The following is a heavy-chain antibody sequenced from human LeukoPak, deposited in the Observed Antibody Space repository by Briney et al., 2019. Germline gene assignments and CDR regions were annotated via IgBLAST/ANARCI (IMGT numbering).Heavy chain of an antibody. Sequence: PSETLTLTCTVSGGSISSYYWSWIRQPPGKGLEWIGYIYYSGSTNYNPSLKSRVAISVDTSKNQFSLKLSSVTAADTAVYYCARYRYGSGSRYFDYWGQGTLGTVSS. CDR2: IYYSGST. CDR1: GGSISSYY. J-gene: IGHJ4*02. V-gene: IGHV4-59*01. D-gene: IGHD3-10*01. CDR3: ARYRYGSGSRYFDY.